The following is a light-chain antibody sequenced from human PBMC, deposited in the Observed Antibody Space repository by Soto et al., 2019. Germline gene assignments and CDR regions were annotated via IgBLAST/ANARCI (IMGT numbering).Light chain of an antibody. CDR1: QSISGD. J-gene: IGKJ5*01. Sequence: DIQMTQSPSSLSASVGDRVTITCRASQSISGDLNWYQQKPGKAPKLLIYAASTLQSGFPSRFSGSESGTDFTLTISSLQPEDFATYYCQQSHSTPITFGQGTRREIK. CDR2: AAS. CDR3: QQSHSTPIT. V-gene: IGKV1-39*01.